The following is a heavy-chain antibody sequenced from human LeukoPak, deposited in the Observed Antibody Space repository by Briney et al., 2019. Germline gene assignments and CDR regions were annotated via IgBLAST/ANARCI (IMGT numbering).Heavy chain of an antibody. D-gene: IGHD3-3*01. J-gene: IGHJ3*02. CDR2: IYTSGST. CDR1: GGSISSYY. CDR3: ARGPGLRFLEWLLPRGAFDI. V-gene: IGHV4-4*07. Sequence: NPSETLSLTCTVSGGSISSYYWSWIRQPAGKGLEWIGRIYTSGSTNYNPSLKSRVTMSVDTSKNQFYLKLSSVTAADTAVYYCARGPGLRFLEWLLPRGAFDIWGQGTMVTVSS.